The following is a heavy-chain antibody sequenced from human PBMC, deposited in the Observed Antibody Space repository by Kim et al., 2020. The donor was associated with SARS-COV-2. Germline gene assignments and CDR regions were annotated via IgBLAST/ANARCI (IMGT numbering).Heavy chain of an antibody. CDR3: ARDPSEYCSGGSCYSAFYYNYGVEV. D-gene: IGHD2-15*01. CDR1: GYTFTSYA. J-gene: IGHJ6*02. V-gene: IGHV1-3*01. CDR2: INAGNGNT. Sequence: ASVKVSCKASGYTFTSYAMHWVRQAPGQRLEWMGWINAGNGNTKYSQKFQGRVTITRDTSASTAYMELSSLRSEDTAVYYCARDPSEYCSGGSCYSAFYYNYGVEVSGQGTTVTVSS.